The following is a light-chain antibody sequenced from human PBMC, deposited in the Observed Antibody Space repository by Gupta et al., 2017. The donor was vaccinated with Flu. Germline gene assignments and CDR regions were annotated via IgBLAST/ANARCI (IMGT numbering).Light chain of an antibody. CDR1: QSVNNK. V-gene: IGKV3D-15*01. CDR3: QQYKRWPPVT. Sequence: EIVMTQSPATLSVSPGERATLSCRASQSVNNKLAWYQQRPGQAPRLLIYGASTRATGIPVRCSGSGSGTEFTLTISSLQSEDFAFYYCQQYKRWPPVTFGQGTRLDIK. J-gene: IGKJ5*01. CDR2: GAS.